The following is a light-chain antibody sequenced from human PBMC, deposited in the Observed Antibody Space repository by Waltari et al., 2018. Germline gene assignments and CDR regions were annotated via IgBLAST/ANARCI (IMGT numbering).Light chain of an antibody. Sequence: DIVLTQSPAILSLSPGESASLSCSASQSVHNYLAWYQQKPGQAPRLLIYDVSNRATDIPARFSGSGFATDFTLTISSLEPEDFAVYYCQQRRAWPLTFGGGTKVEIK. CDR3: QQRRAWPLT. V-gene: IGKV3-11*01. CDR1: QSVHNY. CDR2: DVS. J-gene: IGKJ4*01.